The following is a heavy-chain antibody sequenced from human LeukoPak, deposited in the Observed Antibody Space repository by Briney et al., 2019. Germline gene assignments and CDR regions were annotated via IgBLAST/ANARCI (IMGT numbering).Heavy chain of an antibody. J-gene: IGHJ5*02. D-gene: IGHD3-3*01. V-gene: IGHV3-11*01. CDR1: GFTFSDYY. CDR2: ISSSGSTI. Sequence: GGSLRLSCAAPGFTFSDYYMSWIRQAPGKGLEWVSYISSSGSTIYYADSVKGRFTISRDNAKNSLYLQMNSLRAEDTAVYYCARDSRSYYDFWSGLNWFDPWGQGTLVTVSS. CDR3: ARDSRSYYDFWSGLNWFDP.